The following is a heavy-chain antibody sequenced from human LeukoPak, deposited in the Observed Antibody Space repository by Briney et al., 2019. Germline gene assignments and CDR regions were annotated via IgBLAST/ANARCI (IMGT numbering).Heavy chain of an antibody. D-gene: IGHD1-26*01. J-gene: IGHJ4*02. CDR3: ARGTAGSYYLDY. CDR2: IYSGGST. Sequence: PGGSLRLSCAASGFTVSSNYMSWDRQAPGKGLEWVSVIYSGGSTYYADSVKGRFTISRDNSKNTLYLQMNSLRAEDTAVYYCARGTAGSYYLDYWGQGTLVTVSS. CDR1: GFTVSSNY. V-gene: IGHV3-53*01.